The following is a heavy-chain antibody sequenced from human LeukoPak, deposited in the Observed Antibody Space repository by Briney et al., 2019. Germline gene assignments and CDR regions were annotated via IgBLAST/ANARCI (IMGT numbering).Heavy chain of an antibody. V-gene: IGHV4-31*03. CDR2: IYYSGST. J-gene: IGHJ3*02. CDR1: GGSISSGGYY. D-gene: IGHD3-22*01. CDR3: ARGDYDSSGYSDAFDI. Sequence: PSETLSLTCTVSGGSISSGGYYWSWIRQHPGKGLGWIGYIYYSGSTYYNPSLKSRVTISVDTSKNQFSLKLSSVTAADTAVYYCARGDYDSSGYSDAFDIWGQGTMVTVSS.